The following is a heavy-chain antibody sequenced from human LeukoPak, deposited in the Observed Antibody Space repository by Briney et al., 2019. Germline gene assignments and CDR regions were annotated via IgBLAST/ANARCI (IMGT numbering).Heavy chain of an antibody. CDR1: GFSFSSYA. V-gene: IGHV3-23*01. Sequence: QAGGSLRLSCAASGFSFSSYAMSWVRQAPGKGLEWVSSISGSGDNTYYAESVKGRFTISRDNSKNTLFLQMNSLRAEDTAVFYCAKRSGYTTGWFFDFWCQGTLVTVSS. CDR3: AKRSGYTTGWFFDF. J-gene: IGHJ4*02. D-gene: IGHD6-19*01. CDR2: ISGSGDNT.